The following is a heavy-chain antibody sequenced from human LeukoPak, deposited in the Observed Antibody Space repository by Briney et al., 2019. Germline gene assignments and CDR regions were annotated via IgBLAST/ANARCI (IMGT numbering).Heavy chain of an antibody. CDR2: IYYSGST. V-gene: IGHV4-59*01. CDR3: ARAGEDFDWSWFDY. J-gene: IGHJ4*02. Sequence: SETLSLTCTVSGGSISSYYWSWIRQPPGKGLEWIGYIYYSGSTNYNPSLKSPVTISLDTSKNQFSLKLSSVTAADTAVYYCARAGEDFDWSWFDYWGQGTLVTVSS. D-gene: IGHD3-9*01. CDR1: GGSISSYY.